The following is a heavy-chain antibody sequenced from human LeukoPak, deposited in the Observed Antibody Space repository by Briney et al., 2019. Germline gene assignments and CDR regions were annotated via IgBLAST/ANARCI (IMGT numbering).Heavy chain of an antibody. CDR3: ARDFAIPFDI. CDR2: IYYSGST. Sequence: SETLSLTCAVSGGSISSSAYYWGWIRQPPGKGLEWIGSIYYSGSTYYNASLKSRVTISIDTSKNQFSLKLSSMTAADTAVYYCARDFAIPFDIWGQGTMVTVSS. CDR1: GGSISSSAYY. V-gene: IGHV4-39*07. J-gene: IGHJ3*02.